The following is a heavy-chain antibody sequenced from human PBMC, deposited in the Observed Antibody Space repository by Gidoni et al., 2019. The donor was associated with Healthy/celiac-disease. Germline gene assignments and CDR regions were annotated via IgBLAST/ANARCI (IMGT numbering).Heavy chain of an antibody. V-gene: IGHV4-39*01. CDR3: ARTLGYCSGGSCYNWFDP. CDR2: IYYSGST. CDR1: GGSISSSSYY. Sequence: QLQLQESGPGLVKPSETLSLTCTVSGGSISSSSYYWGWIRQPPGKGLEWIGSIYYSGSTYYNPSLKSRVTISVDTSKNQFSLKLSSVTAADTAVYYCARTLGYCSGGSCYNWFDPWGQGTLVTVSS. J-gene: IGHJ5*02. D-gene: IGHD2-15*01.